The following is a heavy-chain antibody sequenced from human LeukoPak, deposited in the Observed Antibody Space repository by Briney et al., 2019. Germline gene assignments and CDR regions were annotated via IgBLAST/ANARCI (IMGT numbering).Heavy chain of an antibody. J-gene: IGHJ4*02. V-gene: IGHV3-7*01. D-gene: IGHD3-22*01. Sequence: PSETLSLTCAVYGGSFSGYYWSWIRQAPGKGLEWVANINLRGSEKYYVDSVKGRFTISRDNANNSVYLQMNSLRSEDTAVYYCAKDYSDSSGYFRVPHVFDFWGQGTLVTVSS. CDR2: INLRGSEK. CDR3: AKDYSDSSGYFRVPHVFDF. CDR1: GGSFSGYY.